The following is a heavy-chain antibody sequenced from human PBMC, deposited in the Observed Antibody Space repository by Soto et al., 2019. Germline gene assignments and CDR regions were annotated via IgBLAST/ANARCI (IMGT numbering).Heavy chain of an antibody. CDR2: ISSRSDI. D-gene: IGHD2-2*02. CDR1: GFTFSTYS. J-gene: IGHJ6*02. V-gene: IGHV3-21*01. CDR3: AREYTAWPLAYGLDV. Sequence: AGGSLRLSCVGSGFTFSTYSINWVRQAPGKGLEWVSSISSRSDIYYADSVKGRFTISRDNAKNSVSLQMNSLRAEDTAVYYCAREYTAWPLAYGLDVWGQGTTVTVSS.